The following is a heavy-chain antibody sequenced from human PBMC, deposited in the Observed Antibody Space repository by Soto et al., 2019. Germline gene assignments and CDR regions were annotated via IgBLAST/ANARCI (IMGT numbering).Heavy chain of an antibody. D-gene: IGHD2-2*01. J-gene: IGHJ4*02. CDR1: GGSISSTNW. Sequence: TSETLSLTCVVSGGSISSTNWWTWVRQPPGKGLEWIGEIYHSGSPTFSPSLRGRATISVDKSNNQFSLRLRSVTAADTAVYYCARVPDYWGQGILVTVSS. V-gene: IGHV4-4*02. CDR3: ARVPDY. CDR2: IYHSGSP.